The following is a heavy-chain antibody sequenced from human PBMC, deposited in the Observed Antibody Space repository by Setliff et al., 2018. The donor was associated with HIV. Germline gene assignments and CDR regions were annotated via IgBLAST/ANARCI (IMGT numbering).Heavy chain of an antibody. CDR1: GGSISSYY. Sequence: SETLSLTCTVSGGSISSYYWNWIRQPPGKGLEWIGYIYYSGSTNYNPSLKSRVTISVDTSKNQFSLNLNSLTAADTAVYFCARDSPTHPTPGFRGFYVLDVWGQGTPVTVSS. CDR3: ARDSPTHPTPGFRGFYVLDV. D-gene: IGHD2-15*01. CDR2: IYYSGST. J-gene: IGHJ6*02. V-gene: IGHV4-59*12.